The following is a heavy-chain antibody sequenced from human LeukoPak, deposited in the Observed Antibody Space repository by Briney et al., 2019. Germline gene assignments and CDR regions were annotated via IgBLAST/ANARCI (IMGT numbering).Heavy chain of an antibody. J-gene: IGHJ4*02. CDR2: IHPNGGDI. D-gene: IGHD3-10*01. CDR1: GYAFRDHH. V-gene: IGHV1-2*07. Sequence: GASVKVSCKALGYAFRDHHVQWVRQAPGQGLEWMGWIHPNGGDIRYGHKFQGRLTMTWDTSISTAYMELNGLTSDDTAIYYCSSHYGPGPVWGQGTLVTASS. CDR3: SSHYGPGPV.